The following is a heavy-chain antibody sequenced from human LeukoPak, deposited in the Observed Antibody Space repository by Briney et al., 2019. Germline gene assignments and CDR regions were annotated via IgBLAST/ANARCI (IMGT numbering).Heavy chain of an antibody. Sequence: SVKVSCKASGGTFTSYAISWVRQAPGQGGEWRGGSIPIFGTANYAQKFQGRVTITTDESTSTAYMELSSLRSEDTAVYYCAGTNITIFGVVIPALPDYYYYYMDVWGKGTTVTVSS. CDR1: GGTFTSYA. V-gene: IGHV1-69*05. CDR2: SIPIFGTA. J-gene: IGHJ6*03. D-gene: IGHD3-3*01. CDR3: AGTNITIFGVVIPALPDYYYYYMDV.